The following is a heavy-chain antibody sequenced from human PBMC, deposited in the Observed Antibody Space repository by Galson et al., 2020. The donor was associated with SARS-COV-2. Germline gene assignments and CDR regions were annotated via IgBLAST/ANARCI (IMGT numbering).Heavy chain of an antibody. CDR3: ARDTLSITMIGPQGYYGMDV. CDR1: GGSISSSSYY. J-gene: IGHJ6*02. Sequence: TLSLTCTVSGGSISSSSYYWGWIRQPPGKGLEWIGSIYYSGSTYYNPSLKSRVTISVDTSKNQFSLKLSSVTAADTAVYYCARDTLSITMIGPQGYYGMDVWGQGTTVTVSS. D-gene: IGHD3-22*01. V-gene: IGHV4-39*07. CDR2: IYYSGST.